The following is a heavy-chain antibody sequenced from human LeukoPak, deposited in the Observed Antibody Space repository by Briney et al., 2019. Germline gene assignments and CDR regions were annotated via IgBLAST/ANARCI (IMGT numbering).Heavy chain of an antibody. CDR3: ARDPYDILTGYYHSWFDP. Sequence: SETLSLTCTVSGGSISSNTYYWGWIRQSPGKGLEWIGSIYYSGNTYYNPSLKSRVTISVGTSKNQFSLKLSSVTAADTAVYYCARDPYDILTGYYHSWFDPWGQGTLVTVSS. CDR1: GGSISSNTYY. D-gene: IGHD3-9*01. V-gene: IGHV4-39*07. J-gene: IGHJ5*02. CDR2: IYYSGNT.